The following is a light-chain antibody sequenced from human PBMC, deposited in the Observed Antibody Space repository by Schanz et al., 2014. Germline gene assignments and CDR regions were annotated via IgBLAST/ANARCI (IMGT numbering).Light chain of an antibody. CDR3: QQYDNWPRT. Sequence: EIVMTQSPATLSVSPGERATLSCRASQSVSSNLAWYQQKPGQAPRLLIYNAVTRATGIPARFSGSWSGTEFTLTISSLQSEDLAVYYCQQYDNWPRTFGQGTKLEIK. CDR2: NAV. J-gene: IGKJ2*01. V-gene: IGKV3-15*01. CDR1: QSVSSN.